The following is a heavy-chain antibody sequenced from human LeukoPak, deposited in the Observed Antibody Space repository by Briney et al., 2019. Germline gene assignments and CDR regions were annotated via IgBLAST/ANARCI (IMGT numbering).Heavy chain of an antibody. D-gene: IGHD3-22*01. J-gene: IGHJ4*02. CDR1: GFTFSRYA. CDR2: LSGSGGST. Sequence: GGSLRLSCAASGFTFSRYAMSWVRQAPGKGLEWVSGLSGSGGSTYYADSVKGRFTISRDNSKNTLNLQMNSLGAEDTAVYYCARVSYYDSSGYYFLSYVDYWGQGTLVTVSS. V-gene: IGHV3-23*01. CDR3: ARVSYYDSSGYYFLSYVDY.